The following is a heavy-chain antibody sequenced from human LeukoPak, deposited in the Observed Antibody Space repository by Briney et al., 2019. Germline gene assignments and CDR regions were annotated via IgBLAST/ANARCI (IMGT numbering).Heavy chain of an antibody. CDR2: IYTSGST. Sequence: SETLSLTCTVSGGSISSYYWSWMRQPAGKGLEWIGRIYTSGSTNYNPSLKSRVTMSVDTSKNQFSLKLSSVTAADTAVYYCARDRRDIVVVPAANGGYYYYYMDVWGKGTTVTVSS. CDR3: ARDRRDIVVVPAANGGYYYYYMDV. V-gene: IGHV4-4*07. J-gene: IGHJ6*03. CDR1: GGSISSYY. D-gene: IGHD2-2*01.